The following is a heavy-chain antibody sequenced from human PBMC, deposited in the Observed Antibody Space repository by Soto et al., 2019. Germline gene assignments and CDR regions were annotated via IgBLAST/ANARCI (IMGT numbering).Heavy chain of an antibody. J-gene: IGHJ4*02. Sequence: EVQLVESGGGLVQPGGSLRLSCAASGFTFSSYWMSWVRQAPGKGLEWVANIKQDGSEKYYVDSVKGRFTISRDNAKNSLYLQMNSLRAEDTAVYYCARGYSSSWYPIEFDYWGQGTLVTVSS. V-gene: IGHV3-7*01. CDR2: IKQDGSEK. D-gene: IGHD6-13*01. CDR3: ARGYSSSWYPIEFDY. CDR1: GFTFSSYW.